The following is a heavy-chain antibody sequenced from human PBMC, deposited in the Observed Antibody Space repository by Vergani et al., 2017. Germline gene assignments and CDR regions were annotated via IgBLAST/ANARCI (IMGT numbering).Heavy chain of an antibody. CDR1: GFTFSSYG. Sequence: VQLLESGGGLVQPGGSLRLSCAASGFTFSSYGMHWVRQAPGKGLEWVAVIWYDGSNKYYADSVKGRFTISRDNSKNTLYLQMNSLRAEDTAVYYCARALYPRGGYFDYWGQGTLVTVSS. V-gene: IGHV3-33*08. J-gene: IGHJ4*02. D-gene: IGHD2-15*01. CDR2: IWYDGSNK. CDR3: ARALYPRGGYFDY.